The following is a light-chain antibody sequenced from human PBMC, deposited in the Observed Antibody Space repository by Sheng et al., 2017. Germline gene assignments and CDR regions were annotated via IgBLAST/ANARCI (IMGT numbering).Light chain of an antibody. Sequence: DIVLTQSPGTLSLSPGEKATLSCRASQSVSSSYLAWYQQKPGQAPRLLIYGTSTRVTGNPDRFSGGGSGTDFTLTITRLEPEDFALYYCQHYGNALGTFGPGTKVDIK. V-gene: IGKV3-20*01. CDR2: GTS. CDR1: QSVSSSY. J-gene: IGKJ3*01. CDR3: QHYGNALGT.